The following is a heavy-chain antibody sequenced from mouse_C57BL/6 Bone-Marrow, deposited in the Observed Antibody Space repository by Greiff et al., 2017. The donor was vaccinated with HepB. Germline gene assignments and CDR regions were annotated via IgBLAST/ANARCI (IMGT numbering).Heavy chain of an antibody. CDR3: ARFQREAMDY. Sequence: EVKLLESGGGLVKPGGSLKLSCAASGFTFSDYGMHWVRQAPEKGLEWVAYISSGSSTIYYADTVKGRFTISRDNAKNTLFLQMTSLRSEDTAMYYFARFQREAMDYWGQGTSVTVSS. J-gene: IGHJ4*01. CDR1: GFTFSDYG. V-gene: IGHV5-17*01. CDR2: ISSGSSTI.